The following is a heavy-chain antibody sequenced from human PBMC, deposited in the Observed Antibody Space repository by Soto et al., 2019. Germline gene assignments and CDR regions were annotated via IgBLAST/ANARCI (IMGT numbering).Heavy chain of an antibody. V-gene: IGHV1-69*13. CDR2: IIPIFGTA. Sequence: ASVKVSCKASGGTFSSYAISWVRQAPGQGLEWMGGIIPIFGTANYAQKFQGRVTITADESTSTVYMELSSLRSEDTAVYYCARSIAVAGVDAFDIWGQGTMVTVSS. CDR3: ARSIAVAGVDAFDI. J-gene: IGHJ3*02. D-gene: IGHD6-19*01. CDR1: GGTFSSYA.